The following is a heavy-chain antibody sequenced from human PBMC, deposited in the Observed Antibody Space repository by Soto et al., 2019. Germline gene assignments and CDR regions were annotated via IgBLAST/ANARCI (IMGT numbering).Heavy chain of an antibody. CDR1: GGSFSGYY. V-gene: IGHV4-34*01. CDR3: ARAKGPEPTGYWFDP. Sequence: SETLSLTCAVYGGSFSGYYWSWIRQPPGKGLEWIGEINHSGSTNYNPSLKSRVTISVDTSKNQFSLKLSSVTAADTAVYYCARAKGPEPTGYWFDPWGQGTLVTVSS. D-gene: IGHD1-1*01. J-gene: IGHJ5*02. CDR2: INHSGST.